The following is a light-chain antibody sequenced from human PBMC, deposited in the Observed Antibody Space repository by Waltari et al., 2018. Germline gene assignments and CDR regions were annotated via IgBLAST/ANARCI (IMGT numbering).Light chain of an antibody. J-gene: IGLJ1*01. CDR3: YSSDSTGLRV. Sequence: YELTQPPSVSVSPGQTARITCSGHELPRKYAYWFQQKSGQAPRLVLYEDTKRPSGIPERFPGSSAGTVATLTITGAQVDDEADYYCYSSDSTGLRVFGGGTTVVVL. V-gene: IGLV3-10*01. CDR1: ELPRKY. CDR2: EDT.